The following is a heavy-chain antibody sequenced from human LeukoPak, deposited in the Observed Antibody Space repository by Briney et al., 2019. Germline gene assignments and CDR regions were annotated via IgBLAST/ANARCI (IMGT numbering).Heavy chain of an antibody. CDR3: ARGRPYYYGSGSSYFDY. V-gene: IGHV4-34*01. D-gene: IGHD3-10*01. Sequence: SETLSLTCAVYGGSFSGYLWSWLRHPPGKGLEWIGEINHSGSTNYNPSLKSRVTISVDTSKNQLFLKLSSVTAADTAVYYCARGRPYYYGSGSSYFDYWGRGTLVTVSS. CDR2: INHSGST. CDR1: GGSFSGYL. J-gene: IGHJ4*02.